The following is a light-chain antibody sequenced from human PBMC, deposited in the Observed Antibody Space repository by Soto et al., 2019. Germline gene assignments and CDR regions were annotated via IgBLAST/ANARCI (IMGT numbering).Light chain of an antibody. CDR1: SGSVSTSYY. V-gene: IGLV8-61*01. CDR2: STN. Sequence: QAVVTQEPSFSMSPGGTLTLTCGLSSGSVSTSYYPSWYQQTPGQAPRTLIYSTNTRSSGVPDRFSGSILGNKAALTITGAQADDESDYYCVLYMGSGISVFGGGTKLTVL. CDR3: VLYMGSGISV. J-gene: IGLJ3*02.